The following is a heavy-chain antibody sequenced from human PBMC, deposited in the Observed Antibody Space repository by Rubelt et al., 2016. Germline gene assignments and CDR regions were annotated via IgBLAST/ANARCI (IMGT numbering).Heavy chain of an antibody. CDR2: ISHSGAT. Sequence: QVQLQESGPGLVKPSETLSLTCTVSGYSISSDYCWGWIRQPPGKGLEWIGSISHSGATYYNPSLMSRVTMSIDTPKNQFSLKRSSVTAADTAVYYCARDGADYGDYDFAYWGQGTLVTVSS. D-gene: IGHD4-17*01. CDR1: GYSISSDYC. V-gene: IGHV4-38-2*02. CDR3: ARDGADYGDYDFAY. J-gene: IGHJ4*02.